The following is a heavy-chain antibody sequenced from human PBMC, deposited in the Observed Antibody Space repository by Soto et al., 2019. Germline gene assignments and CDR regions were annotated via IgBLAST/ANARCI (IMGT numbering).Heavy chain of an antibody. J-gene: IGHJ5*02. CDR2: FSYVRGT. Sequence: PSETLSLTCTVSGGSITDYYWSWIRQPPGKGLEWIGYFSYVRGTNNSPSLKSRATISVDTSKNQLSLNLSSVTSADTAVYYCARVPDRWGQGTLVTVSS. CDR1: GGSITDYY. D-gene: IGHD2-2*01. V-gene: IGHV4-59*12. CDR3: ARVPDR.